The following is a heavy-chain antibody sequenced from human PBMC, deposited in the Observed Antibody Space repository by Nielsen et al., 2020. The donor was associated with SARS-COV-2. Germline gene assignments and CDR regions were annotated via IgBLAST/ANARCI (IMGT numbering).Heavy chain of an antibody. V-gene: IGHV7-4-1*01. Sequence: ASVKVSCKTSGYTFNTYAVSWVRQAPGQGLEWMGRINTNTGNPTYAPAFTGRFVFSLDTSVSSAYLQIDSLEPEDTAIYWCARGTGAASGYWGQGTLITVAS. CDR2: INTNTGNP. J-gene: IGHJ4*02. D-gene: IGHD1-26*01. CDR1: GYTFNTYA. CDR3: ARGTGAASGY.